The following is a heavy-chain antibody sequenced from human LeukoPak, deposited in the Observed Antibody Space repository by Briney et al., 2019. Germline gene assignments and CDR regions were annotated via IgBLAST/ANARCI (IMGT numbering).Heavy chain of an antibody. V-gene: IGHV4-4*07. CDR3: ATYRWLQPFDY. CDR2: IYTSGSA. CDR1: GGSISSYY. J-gene: IGHJ4*02. D-gene: IGHD5-24*01. Sequence: SETLSLTCTVSGGSISSYYWSWIRQPAGKGLEWIGRIYTSGSANYNPSLKSRVTMSVDTSKNQFSLKLSSVTAADTAVYYCATYRWLQPFDYWGQGTLVTVSS.